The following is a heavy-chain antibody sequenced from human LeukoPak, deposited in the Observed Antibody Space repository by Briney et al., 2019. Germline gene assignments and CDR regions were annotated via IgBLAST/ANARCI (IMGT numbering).Heavy chain of an antibody. J-gene: IGHJ4*02. CDR3: VRVYSGYENFDY. CDR1: GYTFIGNF. CDR2: INPNSGGT. V-gene: IGHV1-2*02. Sequence: ASVKVSCKAAGYTFIGNFIHWVRRAPGQGLEWMGWINPNSGGTQYAERFQGRVTMTRDTSINTAYMELSGLTSDDTVVYYCVRVYSGYENFDYWGQGTLVTVSS. D-gene: IGHD5-12*01.